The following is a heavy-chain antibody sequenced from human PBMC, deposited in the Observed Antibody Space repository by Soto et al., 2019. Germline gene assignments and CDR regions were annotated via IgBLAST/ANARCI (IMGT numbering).Heavy chain of an antibody. CDR2: FDPEGGEA. V-gene: IGHV1-24*01. CDR3: ATPTALRGAMITHINFDF. Sequence: GSVEVFCKISGHPLTELFIHSVRQAPGKGPEWMGGFDPEGGEAIYAQKWHGRVTVTEDTVTGTAYMELRGLKSDDTAVYYCATPTALRGAMITHINFDFWGQGTPVTVSS. D-gene: IGHD3-10*01. CDR1: GHPLTELF. J-gene: IGHJ4*02.